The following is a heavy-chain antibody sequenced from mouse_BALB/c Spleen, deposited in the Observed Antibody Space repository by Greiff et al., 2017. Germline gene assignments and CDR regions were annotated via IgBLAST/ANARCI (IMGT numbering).Heavy chain of an antibody. CDR2: ISSGSSTI. CDR1: GFTFSSFG. Sequence: EVQGVESGGGLVQPGGSRKLSCAASGFTFSSFGMHWVRQAPEKGLEWVAYISSGSSTIYYADTVKGRFTISRDNPKNTLFLQMTSLRSEDTAMYYGDRGGYYDYDESHWFAYWGQGTLVTVSA. J-gene: IGHJ3*01. V-gene: IGHV5-17*02. CDR3: DRGGYYDYDESHWFAY. D-gene: IGHD2-4*01.